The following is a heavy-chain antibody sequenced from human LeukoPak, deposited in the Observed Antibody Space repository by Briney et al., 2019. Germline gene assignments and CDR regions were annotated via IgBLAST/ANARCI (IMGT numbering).Heavy chain of an antibody. V-gene: IGHV3-23*01. J-gene: IGHJ5*02. CDR3: AKDPNYYDSSGYYSYNWFDP. CDR1: GFTFSSYA. D-gene: IGHD3-22*01. CDR2: ISGSGGST. Sequence: HAGGSLRLSCAASGFTFSSYAMSWVRQAPGKGLEWVSAISGSGGSTYYADSVKGRFTISRDNSKNTLYLQMNSLRAEDTAVYYCAKDPNYYDSSGYYSYNWFDPWGQGTLVTVSS.